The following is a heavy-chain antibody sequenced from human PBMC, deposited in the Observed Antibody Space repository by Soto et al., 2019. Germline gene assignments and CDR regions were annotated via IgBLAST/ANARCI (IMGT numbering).Heavy chain of an antibody. CDR2: INHSGST. J-gene: IGHJ4*02. D-gene: IGHD3-22*01. V-gene: IGHV4-34*01. CDR1: CGSFSGYY. Sequence: SETLSLTCAVYCGSFSGYYWSCIRQPPGKGLEWIGEINHSGSTNYNPSLKSRVTISVDTSKNQFSLKLSSVTAADTAVYYCARGFRYYYDSSGYYYGGSRTYYFDYWGQGALVTVSS. CDR3: ARGFRYYYDSSGYYYGGSRTYYFDY.